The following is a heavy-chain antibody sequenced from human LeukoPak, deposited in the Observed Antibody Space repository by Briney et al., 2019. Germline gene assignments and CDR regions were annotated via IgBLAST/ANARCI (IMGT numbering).Heavy chain of an antibody. CDR1: GGSISSGGFY. Sequence: PSETLSLTCTVSGGSISSGGFYWNWMRQRPGKGLEWIGYIYYSGSTYYNPSLKSRVTISLDTSKNQFSLRLSSVTAADTAVYYCAGSDRYNYGLDAFDIWGQGTMVTVSS. CDR2: IYYSGST. CDR3: AGSDRYNYGLDAFDI. J-gene: IGHJ3*02. D-gene: IGHD5-18*01. V-gene: IGHV4-31*03.